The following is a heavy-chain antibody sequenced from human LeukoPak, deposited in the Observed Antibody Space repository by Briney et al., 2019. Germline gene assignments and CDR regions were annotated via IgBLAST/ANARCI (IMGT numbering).Heavy chain of an antibody. CDR3: ARDHTIFGVVGGSFDY. CDR2: IYYSGST. CDR1: GGSISSYY. J-gene: IGHJ4*02. Sequence: SETLSLTCTVSGGSISSYYWSWIRQPPGKGLEWIGYIYYSGSTNYNPSLKSRVTISVDTSKNQFSLKLSSVTAADTAVYYCARDHTIFGVVGGSFDYWGQGTLVTVSS. D-gene: IGHD3-3*01. V-gene: IGHV4-59*01.